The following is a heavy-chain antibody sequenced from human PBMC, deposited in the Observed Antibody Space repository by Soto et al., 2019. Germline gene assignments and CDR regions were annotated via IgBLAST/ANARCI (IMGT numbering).Heavy chain of an antibody. D-gene: IGHD3-9*01. CDR3: TTDGGYFDWLSYYYYYGMDV. J-gene: IGHJ6*02. CDR1: GFTFSNAW. Sequence: EVQLVESGGGLVKPGGSLRLSCAASGFTFSNAWMNWVRQAPGKGLEWVGRIKSKTDGGTTDYAAPVKGRFTISRDDSKNTLYLQMNSLKTEETAVYYCTTDGGYFDWLSYYYYYGMDVWGQGTTVTVSS. V-gene: IGHV3-15*07. CDR2: IKSKTDGGTT.